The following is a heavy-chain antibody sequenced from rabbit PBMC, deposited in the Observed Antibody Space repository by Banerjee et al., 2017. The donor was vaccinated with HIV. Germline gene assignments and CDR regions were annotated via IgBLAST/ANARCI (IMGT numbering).Heavy chain of an antibody. CDR2: IYGGSSGSS. D-gene: IGHD4-1*01. CDR1: GFSFSRSDW. J-gene: IGHJ4*01. Sequence: QEQLEESGGDLVKPEGSLTLTCKASGFSFSRSDWICWVRQAPGKGLEWIACIYGGSSGSSHCATWAKGRFTISKMPSTTVTLQMTSMTAADTATYFCARDLAGVIGWNLGLWGQGTLVTV. CDR3: ARDLAGVIGWNLGL. V-gene: IGHV1S45*01.